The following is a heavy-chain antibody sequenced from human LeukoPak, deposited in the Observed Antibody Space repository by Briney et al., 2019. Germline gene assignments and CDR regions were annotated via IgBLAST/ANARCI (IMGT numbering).Heavy chain of an antibody. CDR3: ARAAVAGMFHFDY. CDR1: GYTFTGYY. Sequence: ASVKVSCKASGYTFTGYYTHWVRQAPGQGLEWMGWINPNSGSTNYAQKFQGRVTMTRDTSISTAYMELSRLRSDDTAVYYCARAAVAGMFHFDYWGQGTLVTVSS. CDR2: INPNSGST. V-gene: IGHV1-2*02. D-gene: IGHD6-19*01. J-gene: IGHJ4*02.